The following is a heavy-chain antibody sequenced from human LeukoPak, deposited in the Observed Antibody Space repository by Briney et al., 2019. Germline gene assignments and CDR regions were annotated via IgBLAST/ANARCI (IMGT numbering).Heavy chain of an antibody. J-gene: IGHJ4*02. D-gene: IGHD2-2*01. CDR3: ARDLAGYHDY. CDR2: ISSSSSYI. Sequence: GGSLRLSCAASGFTFSSYSMNWVRQAPGEGLEWVSSISSSSSYIYYADSVKGRFTISRDNAKNSLYLQMNSLRAEDTAVYYCARDLAGYHDYWGQGTLVTVSS. CDR1: GFTFSSYS. V-gene: IGHV3-21*01.